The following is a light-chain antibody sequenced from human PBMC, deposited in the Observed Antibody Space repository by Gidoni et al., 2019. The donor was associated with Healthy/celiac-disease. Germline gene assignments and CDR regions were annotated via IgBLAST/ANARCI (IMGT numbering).Light chain of an antibody. Sequence: SYELTQTPSVSVSPGQTASITCSGDNLGDKYACWYQQKPGQSPVLVIYRDRKRPSGIPERFSGSNSWNTATLTISGTQAMDEADYYCQAWDSSVVFGGGTKLTVL. J-gene: IGLJ2*01. CDR2: RDR. CDR1: NLGDKY. V-gene: IGLV3-1*01. CDR3: QAWDSSVV.